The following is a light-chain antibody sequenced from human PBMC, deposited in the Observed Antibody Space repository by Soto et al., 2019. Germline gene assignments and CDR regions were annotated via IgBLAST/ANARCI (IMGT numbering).Light chain of an antibody. CDR3: QQYGSAPLT. CDR1: QSVSSNY. J-gene: IGKJ1*01. CDR2: GAS. V-gene: IGKV3-20*01. Sequence: EIVLTQSPGTLSFSPGGRATLSCRASQSVSSNYLAWYQQKPGQAPRLLIYGASSRATGIPDRFSGSGSGTDFTLTISRLEPEDFAVYYCQQYGSAPLTFGQGTKVDIK.